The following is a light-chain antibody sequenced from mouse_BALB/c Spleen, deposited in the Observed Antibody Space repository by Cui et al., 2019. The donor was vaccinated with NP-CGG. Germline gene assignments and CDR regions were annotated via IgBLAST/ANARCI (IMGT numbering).Light chain of an antibody. CDR1: TGAVTTSNY. CDR2: GTN. J-gene: IGLJ1*01. CDR3: ALWYSNHWV. V-gene: IGLV1*01. Sequence: QAVATQESALTTSPGETVTPTCRSSTGAVTTSNYANWVQEKPDHLFTGLIGGTNNRAPGVPARCSGSLIGDKAALTITGAQTEDEAIYFCALWYSNHWVFGGGTKLTVL.